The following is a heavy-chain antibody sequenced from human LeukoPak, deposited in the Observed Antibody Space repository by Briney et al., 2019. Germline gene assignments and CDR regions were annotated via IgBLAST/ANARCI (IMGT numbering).Heavy chain of an antibody. J-gene: IGHJ5*02. V-gene: IGHV3-20*03. CDR2: INWTGGST. CDR3: ARDLGSSSWYLNWFDP. CDR1: GFTFDDYG. D-gene: IGHD6-13*01. Sequence: GGSLRLSYAASGFTFDDYGMSWVRQAPGKGLEWVSGINWTGGSTGYVDSVKGRFTISRDNSKNTLYLQMNSLRAEDTAVYYCARDLGSSSWYLNWFDPWGQGTLVTVSS.